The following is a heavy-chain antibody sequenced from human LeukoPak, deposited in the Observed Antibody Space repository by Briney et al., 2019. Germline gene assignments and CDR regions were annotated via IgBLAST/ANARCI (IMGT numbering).Heavy chain of an antibody. D-gene: IGHD3-22*01. J-gene: IGHJ4*02. CDR2: INPNSGGT. CDR3: ASGKRVYYYDTGGPEWYSDY. V-gene: IGHV1-2*02. Sequence: GASVKVSCKASGYTFTGYYIHWVRQAPGQGLESMGWINPNSGGTNYAQKFQGRVTMTTDTSISTAYMELSRLRPDDTAVYYCASGKRVYYYDTGGPEWYSDYWGQGTLVTVSS. CDR1: GYTFTGYY.